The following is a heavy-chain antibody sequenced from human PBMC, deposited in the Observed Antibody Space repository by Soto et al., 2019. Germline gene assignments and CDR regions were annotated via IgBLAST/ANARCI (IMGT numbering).Heavy chain of an antibody. CDR1: GFTFSSYG. CDR2: IWYDGSNK. D-gene: IGHD4-17*01. V-gene: IGHV3-33*01. Sequence: PGGSLRLSCAASGFTFSSYGMHWVRQAPGKGLEWVAVIWYDGSNKYYADSVKGRFTISRDNSKNTLYLQMNSLRAEDTAVYYCASGTTPRTYYFDYWGQGTLVTVSS. J-gene: IGHJ4*02. CDR3: ASGTTPRTYYFDY.